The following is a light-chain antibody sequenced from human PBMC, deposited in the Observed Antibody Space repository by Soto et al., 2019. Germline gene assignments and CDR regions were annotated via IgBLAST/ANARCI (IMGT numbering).Light chain of an antibody. V-gene: IGKV3-20*01. J-gene: IGKJ3*01. CDR2: GAS. CDR1: QSINNRF. Sequence: IVLTQSPCTLSLSPGERATLSCRASQSINNRFVAWYQQQPGQAPRLLIYGASSRTTGIPDRFIGSGSGTDFALTISRMEPEDFAVYYCQQFGSSTGFTFGPGTKVDIK. CDR3: QQFGSSTGFT.